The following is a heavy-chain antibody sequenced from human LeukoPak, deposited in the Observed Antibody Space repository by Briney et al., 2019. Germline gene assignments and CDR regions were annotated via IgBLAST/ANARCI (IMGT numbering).Heavy chain of an antibody. CDR1: GFTVSSNY. CDR3: ARALNYDILTGFDQYYFDY. CDR2: IYSGGST. D-gene: IGHD3-9*01. J-gene: IGHJ4*02. Sequence: PGESLRLSCAASGFTVSSNYMSWVRQAPGKGLEWVSVIYSGGSTYYADSVKGRFTISRDNSKNTLYLQMNSLRAEDTAVYYCARALNYDILTGFDQYYFDYWGQGTLVTVSS. V-gene: IGHV3-66*01.